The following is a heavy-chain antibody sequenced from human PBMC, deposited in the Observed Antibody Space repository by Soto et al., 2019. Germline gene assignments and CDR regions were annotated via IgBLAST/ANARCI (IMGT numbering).Heavy chain of an antibody. Sequence: GGSLRLSCTASEFTFSGHWMHWVRQAPGKGLMWVSRINEHGTHMDQADSVRGRFTISRDNAKNTLFLQMNSLRADDTAIYYCSRGASDWLGIDYWGQGTLVTVSS. J-gene: IGHJ4*02. CDR2: INEHGTHM. CDR3: SRGASDWLGIDY. D-gene: IGHD6-19*01. V-gene: IGHV3-74*01. CDR1: EFTFSGHW.